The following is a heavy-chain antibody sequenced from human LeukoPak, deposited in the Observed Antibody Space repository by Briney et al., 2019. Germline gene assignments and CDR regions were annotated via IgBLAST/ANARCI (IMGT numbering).Heavy chain of an antibody. CDR1: GFTFSSYS. J-gene: IGHJ4*02. V-gene: IGHV3-21*04. Sequence: GGSLRLSCAASGFTFSSYSMNWVRQAPGKGLEWVSSISSSSSYIYYADSVKGRFTISRDNAKNSLYLQMNSLRAEDTAVYYCARIGLVGATTFDYWGQGTLVTVSS. D-gene: IGHD1-26*01. CDR2: ISSSSSYI. CDR3: ARIGLVGATTFDY.